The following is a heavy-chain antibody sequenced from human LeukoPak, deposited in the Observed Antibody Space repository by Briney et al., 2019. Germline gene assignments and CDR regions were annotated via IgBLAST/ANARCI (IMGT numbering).Heavy chain of an antibody. Sequence: TGGSLRLSCAASGLTFSSYAMSWVRQAPGKGLEWVSAISGSGGSTYYADSVKGRFTISRDNSKNTLYLQMNSLRAEDTAVYYCTKRYRYYFDYWGQGTLVTVSS. V-gene: IGHV3-23*01. CDR1: GLTFSSYA. J-gene: IGHJ4*02. CDR3: TKRYRYYFDY. D-gene: IGHD1-14*01. CDR2: ISGSGGST.